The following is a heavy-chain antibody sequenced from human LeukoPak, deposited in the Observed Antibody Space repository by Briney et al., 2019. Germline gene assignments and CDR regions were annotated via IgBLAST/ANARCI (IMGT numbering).Heavy chain of an antibody. CDR1: GFAFSSYA. D-gene: IGHD3-22*01. CDR3: AKVRTMIAVAFDI. CDR2: ISGSGGRT. J-gene: IGHJ3*02. Sequence: GGSLTLSCAASGFAFSSYAMTWVRQPPGKGLEWVSTISGSGGRTYYADSVKGLFTISRDDSKNTVYLHMNSLGAEDTAVYYCAKVRTMIAVAFDIWGQGTMVTVSS. V-gene: IGHV3-23*01.